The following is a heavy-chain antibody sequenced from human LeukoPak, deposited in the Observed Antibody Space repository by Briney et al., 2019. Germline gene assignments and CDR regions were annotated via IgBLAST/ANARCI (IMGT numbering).Heavy chain of an antibody. J-gene: IGHJ4*02. CDR2: MNPNSGNT. V-gene: IGHV1-8*01. CDR3: ARGSYGSGSYLGGPSDY. D-gene: IGHD3-10*01. Sequence: AASVKVSFKASGYTFTSHDINWVRQATGQGLEWMGWMNPNSGNTGYAQKFQGRVTMTRNTSISTAYMELSSLRSEDTAVYYCARGSYGSGSYLGGPSDYWGQGTLVTVSS. CDR1: GYTFTSHD.